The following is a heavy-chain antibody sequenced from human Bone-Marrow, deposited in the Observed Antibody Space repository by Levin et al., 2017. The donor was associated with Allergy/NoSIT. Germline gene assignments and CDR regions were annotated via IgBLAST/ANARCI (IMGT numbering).Heavy chain of an antibody. Sequence: SSQTLSLTCNVSGGSIRGGSYSWGWIRQPPEKGLEWIGTISSGRSTYYNPSFNSRLTISLDTSKNLFSLKLDSLTAADTAVYYCATGPSGFDYWGQGTLVTVSS. J-gene: IGHJ4*02. CDR1: GGSIRGGSYS. V-gene: IGHV4-39*01. D-gene: IGHD1-26*01. CDR2: ISSGRST. CDR3: ATGPSGFDY.